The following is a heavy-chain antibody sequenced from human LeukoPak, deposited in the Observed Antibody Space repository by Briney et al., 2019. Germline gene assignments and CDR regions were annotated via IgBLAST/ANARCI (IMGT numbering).Heavy chain of an antibody. CDR3: ARLGYCYDTHCLPDY. CDR1: GGSISGYY. V-gene: IGHV4-59*01. Sequence: SETLSLTCAVSGGSISGYYWSWIRQPPGKRLECIGYIHYTRSTNYNPPLQNRVTISLDTSKNQFSLRLRSVSAADTAVYYCARLGYCYDTHCLPDYWGQGILVTVSS. CDR2: IHYTRST. D-gene: IGHD3-22*01. J-gene: IGHJ4*02.